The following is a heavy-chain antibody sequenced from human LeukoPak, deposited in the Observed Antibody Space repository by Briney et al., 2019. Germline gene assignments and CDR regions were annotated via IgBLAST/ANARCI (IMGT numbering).Heavy chain of an antibody. D-gene: IGHD3-10*01. CDR1: GFTFSNAW. V-gene: IGHV3-15*01. Sequence: GGSLRLSCAASGFTFSNAWMSWVRQAPRKGLEWVGRIKSKTDGGTTDYAAPVKGRFTISRDDSKNTLYLQMNSLKTEDTAVYYCTTDSGSIFPLFDLWGRGTLVTVSS. J-gene: IGHJ2*01. CDR3: TTDSGSIFPLFDL. CDR2: IKSKTDGGTT.